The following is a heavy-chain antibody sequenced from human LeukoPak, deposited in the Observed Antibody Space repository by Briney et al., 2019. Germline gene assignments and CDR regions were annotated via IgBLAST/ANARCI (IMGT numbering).Heavy chain of an antibody. CDR2: ITYSSSYI. Sequence: GGTLSLSCAVSGFTINSYCMSWVRQAPGKGLEWVSYITYSSSYIYYADSVKGRFTISRDNAKNSLYLHMNSLRAEDTAVYYCARDGGPYSSGHSDYWGQGTLVTVSS. D-gene: IGHD6-19*01. CDR1: GFTINSYC. J-gene: IGHJ4*02. V-gene: IGHV3-21*01. CDR3: ARDGGPYSSGHSDY.